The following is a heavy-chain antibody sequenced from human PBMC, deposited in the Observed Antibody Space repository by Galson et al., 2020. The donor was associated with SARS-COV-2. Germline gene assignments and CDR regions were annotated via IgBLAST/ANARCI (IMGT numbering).Heavy chain of an antibody. CDR3: GRSHGTYRSWSFDL. V-gene: IGHV4-39*07. CDR1: GGSISSNSYY. J-gene: IGHJ2*01. CDR2: IYFSGST. Sequence: SETLSLTCTVSGGSISSNSYYWGWIRQPPGKGLEWIASIYFSGSTYYNPSLKSRVTISVDTSKNQFSLKLSSVTATDTALYYCGRSHGTYRSWSFDLWGRGTLVTVSS. D-gene: IGHD1-26*01.